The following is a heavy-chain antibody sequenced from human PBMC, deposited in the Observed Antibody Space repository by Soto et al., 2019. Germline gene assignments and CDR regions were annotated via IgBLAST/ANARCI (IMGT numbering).Heavy chain of an antibody. CDR2: ISSSSSYT. D-gene: IGHD5-12*01. CDR3: ARVQGEDGYNLDY. Sequence: GGSLRLSCAASGFTFSDYYMSWIRQAPGKGLEWVSYISSSSSYTNYADSVKGRFTISRDNAKNSLYLQMNSLRAEDTAVYYCARVQGEDGYNLDYWGQGTLVTVSS. V-gene: IGHV3-11*06. J-gene: IGHJ4*02. CDR1: GFTFSDYY.